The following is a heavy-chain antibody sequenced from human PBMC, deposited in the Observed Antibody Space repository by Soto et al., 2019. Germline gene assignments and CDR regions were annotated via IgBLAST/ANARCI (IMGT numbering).Heavy chain of an antibody. D-gene: IGHD6-19*01. V-gene: IGHV1-2*02. CDR3: AREWYNTGSSLYYYPYGMDV. CDR2: INPNSGGT. CDR1: GYTFTGYY. J-gene: IGHJ6*02. Sequence: ASVKVSCKASGYTFTGYYMHWVRQAPGQGLEWMGLINPNSGGTNYAQKFQGRVTITRDTSISTAYMELSRLRSDDTAGYYCAREWYNTGSSLYYYPYGMDVWGQGTRVPVSS.